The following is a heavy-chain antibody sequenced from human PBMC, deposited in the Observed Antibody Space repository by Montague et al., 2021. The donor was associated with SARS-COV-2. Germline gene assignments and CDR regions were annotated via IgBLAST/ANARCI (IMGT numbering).Heavy chain of an antibody. Sequence: TLSLTCTVSGGSISIGRYYWNWIRQPAGKGLEWIGRIYTSGSTNHNPSLKSRVSISADTSNNQVSLSLSSVTAADTAVYYCARDGSQLYYDSGIDYWGQGILVTVSS. CDR2: IYTSGST. CDR1: GGSISIGRYY. CDR3: ARDGSQLYYDSGIDY. V-gene: IGHV4-61*02. D-gene: IGHD3-10*01. J-gene: IGHJ4*02.